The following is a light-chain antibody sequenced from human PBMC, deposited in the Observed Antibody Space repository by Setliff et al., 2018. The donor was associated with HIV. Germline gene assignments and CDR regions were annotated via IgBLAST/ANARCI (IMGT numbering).Light chain of an antibody. CDR3: QSYDSSLSGYV. Sequence: QSVLTQPPSVSGAPGQRVTISCTGSSSNIGAGFDVHWYQQFPGTAPKLLIYSFTNRPSGVPDRFSGSKSGTSASLAIAGLQAEDEADYYCQSYDSSLSGYVFGTATKVTVL. V-gene: IGLV1-40*01. CDR2: SFT. J-gene: IGLJ1*01. CDR1: SSNIGAGFD.